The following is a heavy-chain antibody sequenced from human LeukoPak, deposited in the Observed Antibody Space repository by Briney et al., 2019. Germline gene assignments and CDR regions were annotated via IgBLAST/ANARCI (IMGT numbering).Heavy chain of an antibody. CDR1: GFTFDDYG. D-gene: IGHD3-22*01. V-gene: IGHV3-23*01. J-gene: IGHJ4*02. CDR2: ISGSGGST. CDR3: AKLGGYDSSGFGDY. Sequence: GGSLRLSCAASGFTFDDYGMSWVRQAPGKGLEWVSAISGSGGSTYYADSVKGRFTISRDNSKNTLYLQMNSLRAEDTAVYYCAKLGGYDSSGFGDYWGQGTLVTVSS.